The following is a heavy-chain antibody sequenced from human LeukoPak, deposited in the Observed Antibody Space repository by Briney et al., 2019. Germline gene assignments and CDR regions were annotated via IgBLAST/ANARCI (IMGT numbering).Heavy chain of an antibody. J-gene: IGHJ4*02. V-gene: IGHV3-53*01. Sequence: GGSLRLSCAASGCTVSSNYMTWVRQAPGKGLEWVSVIYSDDSTYYADSVKGRFTISRDNSKNTLYLQMNSLRAEDTAVYYCLSVAGSKSNDYWGQGTLVTVSS. D-gene: IGHD6-19*01. CDR3: LSVAGSKSNDY. CDR1: GCTVSSNY. CDR2: IYSDDST.